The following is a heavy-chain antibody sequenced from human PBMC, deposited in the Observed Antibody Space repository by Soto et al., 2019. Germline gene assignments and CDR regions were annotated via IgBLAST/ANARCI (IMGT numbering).Heavy chain of an antibody. CDR3: ARDASIAVAQRGYFDY. CDR2: IYSGGST. D-gene: IGHD6-19*01. CDR1: GFTVSSNY. V-gene: IGHV3-66*01. J-gene: IGHJ4*02. Sequence: GGSLRLSCAASGFTVSSNYMSWVRQAPGKGLEWVSVIYSGGSTYYADSVKGRFTISRDNSKSTLYLQMNSLRAEDTAVYYCARDASIAVAQRGYFDYWGQGTLVTVSS.